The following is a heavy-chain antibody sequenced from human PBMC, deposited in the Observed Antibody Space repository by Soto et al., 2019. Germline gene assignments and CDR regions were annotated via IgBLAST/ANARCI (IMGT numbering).Heavy chain of an antibody. CDR1: GGTFSSYA. J-gene: IGHJ4*02. D-gene: IGHD6-6*01. V-gene: IGHV1-69*13. CDR3: AMPYSSSYYFDY. CDR2: IIPIFGTA. Sequence: SVKVSCKASGGTFSSYAISWVRRAPGQGLEWMGGIIPIFGTANYAQKFQGRVTITADESTSTAYMELSSLRSEDTAVYYCAMPYSSSYYFDYWSQGTLVTVSS.